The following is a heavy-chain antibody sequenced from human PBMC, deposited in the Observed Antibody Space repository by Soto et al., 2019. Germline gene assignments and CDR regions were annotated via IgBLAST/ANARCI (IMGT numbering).Heavy chain of an antibody. D-gene: IGHD6-19*01. V-gene: IGHV4-34*01. Sequence: SETLSLTCAVYGGSFSGYYWSWIRQPPGKGLEWIGEINHSGSTNYNPSLKSRVTISVDTSKNQFSLKLSSVTAADTAVYYCARGKRWLVTSPFCYWGQGTLVTVSS. CDR1: GGSFSGYY. CDR2: INHSGST. J-gene: IGHJ4*02. CDR3: ARGKRWLVTSPFCY.